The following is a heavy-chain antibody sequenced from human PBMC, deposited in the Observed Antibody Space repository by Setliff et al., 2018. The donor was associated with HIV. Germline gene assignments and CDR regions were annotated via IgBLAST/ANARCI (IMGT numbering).Heavy chain of an antibody. Sequence: EGSLRLSCAASGFSFSRYWMSWVRQAPGKGLEWVASIDHFGSEENYVDSVRGRFTVSRDNTKNSLHLQLDSLSAEDAAVYFCARDGHLYGQPSDYWGQGALVTVSS. CDR2: IDHFGSEE. CDR3: ARDGHLYGQPSDY. D-gene: IGHD3-10*01. CDR1: GFSFSRYW. J-gene: IGHJ4*02. V-gene: IGHV3-7*05.